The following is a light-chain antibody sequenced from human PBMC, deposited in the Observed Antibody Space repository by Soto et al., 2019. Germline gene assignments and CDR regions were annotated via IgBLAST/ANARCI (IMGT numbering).Light chain of an antibody. Sequence: QSVLTQPPSVSGAPGQRVTISCTGGSSNIGAGYDVNWYQQVPGAAPKLLIYGNTNRPSGVPDRISGSKSGTSASLAITGLQAEDEADYYCQSYDSSLTGYVFXTGTKVTVL. CDR3: QSYDSSLTGYV. J-gene: IGLJ1*01. V-gene: IGLV1-40*01. CDR2: GNT. CDR1: SSNIGAGYD.